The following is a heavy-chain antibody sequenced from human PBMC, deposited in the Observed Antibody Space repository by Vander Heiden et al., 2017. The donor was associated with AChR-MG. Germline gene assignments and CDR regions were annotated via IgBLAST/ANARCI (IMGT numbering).Heavy chain of an antibody. J-gene: IGHJ6*02. V-gene: IGHV1-69*01. CDR2: IIPIFGTA. D-gene: IGHD4-4*01. CDR3: AKGSNYPQTYYYGMDV. Sequence: QVQLVQSGAEVKKPGSSVTVSCTASGGTFSSYAISWVRQAPGQGLEWMGGIIPIFGTANYAQKFQGRVTITADESTSTAYMELSSLRSEDTAVYYCAKGSNYPQTYYYGMDVWGQGTTVTVSS. CDR1: GGTFSSYA.